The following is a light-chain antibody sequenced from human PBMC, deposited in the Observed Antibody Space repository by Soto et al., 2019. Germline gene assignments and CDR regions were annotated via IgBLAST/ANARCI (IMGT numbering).Light chain of an antibody. CDR1: NSNIGNNY. CDR2: DNN. Sequence: QSVLTQPPSVSASPGQKVTISCSGANSNIGNNYFSWYQQFPGTAPQLLIYDNNNRPSGIPDRFSGSESGPSATLVITGLQAGGEAGFYCAAWDNRLSAVVFGGGTKLTVL. J-gene: IGLJ2*01. CDR3: AAWDNRLSAVV. V-gene: IGLV1-51*01.